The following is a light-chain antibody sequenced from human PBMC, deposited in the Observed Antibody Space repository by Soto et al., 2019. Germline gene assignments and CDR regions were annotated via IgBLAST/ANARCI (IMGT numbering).Light chain of an antibody. CDR3: CSFVGVTNDV. CDR1: GNAVSHQL. V-gene: IGLV2-23*02. Sequence: QSALTHPASVTGAPVHAIRISSSGNAVSHQLVSWYQQQPGKAPKLILYNVTRRPSGVSNRFSGFKSGTTASLKITGLQAEDEADYYCCSFVGVTNDVFGNGTKVTVL. J-gene: IGLJ1*01. CDR2: NVT.